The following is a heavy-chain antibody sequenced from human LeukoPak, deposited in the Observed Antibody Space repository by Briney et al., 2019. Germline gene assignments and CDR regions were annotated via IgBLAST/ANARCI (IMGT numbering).Heavy chain of an antibody. D-gene: IGHD1-1*01. CDR2: ISGSGGST. CDR1: GFTLSSYA. Sequence: GGSLTLSCAASGFTLSSYAMSWVRQAPGKGLEWVSAISGSGGSTYYADSVKGRFTISRDNSKNTLYLQMNSLRAEDTAVYYCAKGVTTGKSVASLDYWGQGTLVTVSS. J-gene: IGHJ4*02. CDR3: AKGVTTGKSVASLDY. V-gene: IGHV3-23*01.